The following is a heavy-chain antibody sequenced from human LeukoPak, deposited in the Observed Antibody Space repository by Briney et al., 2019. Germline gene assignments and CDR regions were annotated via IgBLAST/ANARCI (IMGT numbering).Heavy chain of an antibody. CDR2: INPSGGNT. D-gene: IGHD3-16*01. CDR3: ATLGGQQLAYYFDY. V-gene: IGHV1-46*01. Sequence: ASVKVSCKASGYTFTSDYMHWVRQAPGQGLEWMGIINPSGGNTEYEQKFQGRITMTGDTSTSTVYMELSSLRSEDTAVYYCATLGGQQLAYYFDYWGQGTLVTVSS. J-gene: IGHJ4*02. CDR1: GYTFTSDY.